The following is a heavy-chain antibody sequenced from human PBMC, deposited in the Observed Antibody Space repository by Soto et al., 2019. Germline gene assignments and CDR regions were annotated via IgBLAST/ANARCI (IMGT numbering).Heavy chain of an antibody. J-gene: IGHJ6*03. CDR1: GGSISGHY. V-gene: IGHV4-59*08. CDR2: IYYSGST. D-gene: IGHD3-16*01. Sequence: QVQLQESGPGLVKPSETLSLSCNVSGGSISGHYWSWVRQTPGKGLEWIGYIYYSGSTNYNPSLKSRVTISVETSKNHFSLRLTAVTAADTAVYYCARGPYYDLIWNYYYMDVWGKGTTVTVSS. CDR3: ARGPYYDLIWNYYYMDV.